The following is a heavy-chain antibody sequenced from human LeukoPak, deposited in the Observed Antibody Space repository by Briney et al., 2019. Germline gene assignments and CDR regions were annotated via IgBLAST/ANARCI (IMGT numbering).Heavy chain of an antibody. CDR2: ISYRGST. CDR3: ARMVVVAVIPVDRLSDPDN. J-gene: IGHJ4*02. D-gene: IGHD2-15*01. Sequence: SETLSLTCSASGGSISSSSYDWGWIRQTPGKGLEWIGSISYRGSTYYNPSLKSRVTIFVDTSKNQFSLKLSSVTAADTAIYYCARMVVVAVIPVDRLSDPDNWGQGTLVTVSS. CDR1: GGSISSSSYD. V-gene: IGHV4-39*01.